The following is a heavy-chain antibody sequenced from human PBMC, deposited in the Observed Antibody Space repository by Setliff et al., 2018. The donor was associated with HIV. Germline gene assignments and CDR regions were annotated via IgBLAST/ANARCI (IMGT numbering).Heavy chain of an antibody. CDR2: ISGSGGST. V-gene: IGHV3-23*01. CDR3: AKELAASGLGYFDS. CDR1: GFIFSAYT. J-gene: IGHJ4*02. D-gene: IGHD3-22*01. Sequence: GSLRLSCEASGFIFSAYTMVWVRQAPGKGLEWVSVISGSGGSTFYADSVKGRFTISRDNSKNTVYLQMNSLRAEDTAEYYCAKELAASGLGYFDSWGRGILVTVSS.